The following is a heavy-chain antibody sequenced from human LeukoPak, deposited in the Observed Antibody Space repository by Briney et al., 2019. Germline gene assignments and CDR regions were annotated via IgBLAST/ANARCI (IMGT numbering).Heavy chain of an antibody. Sequence: SGTLSLTCTVSGGSISSYYWSWIRQPPGKGLEWIGYIYYSGSTNYNPSLKSRVTISVDTSKNQFSLKLSSVTAADTAVYYCASSFYSSGWYAYWGQGTLVTVSS. J-gene: IGHJ4*02. V-gene: IGHV4-59*01. CDR2: IYYSGST. CDR1: GGSISSYY. D-gene: IGHD6-19*01. CDR3: ASSFYSSGWYAY.